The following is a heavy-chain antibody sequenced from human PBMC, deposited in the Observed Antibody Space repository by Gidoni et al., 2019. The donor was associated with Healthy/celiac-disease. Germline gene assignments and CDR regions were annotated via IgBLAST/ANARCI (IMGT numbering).Heavy chain of an antibody. CDR1: GFIFSSYA. D-gene: IGHD2-21*01. CDR3: AEEPELPQTYSHGY. J-gene: IGHJ4*02. V-gene: IGHV3-23*01. Sequence: EVQLLESGGGLVQPGGSLRLSCAASGFIFSSYAMSWVRQAPGKGLEWVSAISGSGGSTYYADSVKGRFTISRDNSKNTLYLQMNSLRAEDTAVYYCAEEPELPQTYSHGYWGQGTLVTVSS. CDR2: ISGSGGST.